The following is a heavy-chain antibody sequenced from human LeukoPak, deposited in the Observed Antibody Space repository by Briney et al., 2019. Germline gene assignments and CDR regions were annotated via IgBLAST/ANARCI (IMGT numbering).Heavy chain of an antibody. D-gene: IGHD2-2*01. CDR1: GYTFTSYD. CDR3: GRGLRYQLLSSPDYHYYMDV. J-gene: IGHJ6*03. V-gene: IGHV1-8*01. Sequence: GASVKVSCKASGYTFTSYDINWVRQATGQGLEWMGWMNPNSGNTGYAQKFQGRVTMTRNTSISTAYMELSRLRSDDTAVYYCGRGLRYQLLSSPDYHYYMDVWGKGTTVTVSS. CDR2: MNPNSGNT.